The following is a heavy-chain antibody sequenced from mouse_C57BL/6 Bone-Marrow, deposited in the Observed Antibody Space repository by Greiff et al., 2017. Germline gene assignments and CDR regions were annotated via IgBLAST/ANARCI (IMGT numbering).Heavy chain of an antibody. CDR1: GYTFTSYW. CDR3: ARVYYGYDGPAWFAY. J-gene: IGHJ3*01. Sequence: QIQLQQPGTELVKPGASVKLSCKASGYTFTSYWMHWVKQRPGQGLEWIGNINPSNGGTNYNEKFKSKATLTIDKSSSTAYMQLSSLTSEDSAVYYCARVYYGYDGPAWFAYWGQGTLVTVSA. CDR2: INPSNGGT. D-gene: IGHD2-2*01. V-gene: IGHV1-53*01.